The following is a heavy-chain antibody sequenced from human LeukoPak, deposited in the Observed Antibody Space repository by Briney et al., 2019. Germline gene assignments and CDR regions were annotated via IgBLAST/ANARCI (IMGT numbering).Heavy chain of an antibody. J-gene: IGHJ4*02. V-gene: IGHV3-7*01. CDR1: GFTFSSYW. Sequence: GGSLRLSCAAPGFTFSSYWMSWVRQAPGKGLEWVANIKQDGSEKYYVDSVKGRFTISRDNAKNSLYLQMNSLRAEDTAAYYCARRLERITMIVVVSVFDYWGQGTLVTVSS. D-gene: IGHD3-22*01. CDR2: IKQDGSEK. CDR3: ARRLERITMIVVVSVFDY.